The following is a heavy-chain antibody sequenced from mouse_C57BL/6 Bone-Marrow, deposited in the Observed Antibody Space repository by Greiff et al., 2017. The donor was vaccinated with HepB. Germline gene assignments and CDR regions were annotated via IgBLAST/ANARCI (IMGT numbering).Heavy chain of an antibody. CDR3: ATTVVPLSYWYFDV. D-gene: IGHD1-1*01. J-gene: IGHJ1*03. Sequence: QVQLQQPGAELVKPGASVKLSCKASGYTFTSYWMHWVKQRPGRGLEWIGRIDPNSGGTKYNEKFKSKATLTVDKPSSTAYMQLSSLTSEDSAVSYCATTVVPLSYWYFDVWGTGTTVTVSS. CDR2: IDPNSGGT. CDR1: GYTFTSYW. V-gene: IGHV1-72*01.